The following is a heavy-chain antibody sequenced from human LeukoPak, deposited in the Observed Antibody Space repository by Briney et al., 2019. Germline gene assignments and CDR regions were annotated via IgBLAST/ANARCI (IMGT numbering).Heavy chain of an antibody. J-gene: IGHJ4*02. Sequence: PGGSLRLSCAASGFSFSDLYMDWVRQAPGKGLEWVGRTRNKPNSYTTEYAAPVKGRFTISRDDSKNSLYLQMNSLKIEDTAVYYCVRDFYESSCSTYYFDYWGQGTLVTVSS. D-gene: IGHD3-22*01. CDR1: GFSFSDLY. V-gene: IGHV3-72*01. CDR3: VRDFYESSCSTYYFDY. CDR2: TRNKPNSYTT.